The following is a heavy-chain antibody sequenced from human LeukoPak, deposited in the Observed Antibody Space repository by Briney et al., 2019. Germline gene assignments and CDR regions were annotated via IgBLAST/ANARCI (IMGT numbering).Heavy chain of an antibody. D-gene: IGHD6-6*01. Sequence: GESLKISCKTSGYSFTSYWIGWVRQMPGKGLEWMGIIYPGDSNTRYSPSFQGQVTISADKSISTAYLQWSSLKASDTAMYYCARARSSSYNWFDPWGQGTLVTVSS. CDR3: ARARSSSYNWFDP. J-gene: IGHJ5*02. CDR1: GYSFTSYW. CDR2: IYPGDSNT. V-gene: IGHV5-51*01.